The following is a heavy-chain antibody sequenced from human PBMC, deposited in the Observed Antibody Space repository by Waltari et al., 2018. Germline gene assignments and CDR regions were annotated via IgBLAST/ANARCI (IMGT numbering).Heavy chain of an antibody. CDR2: IKQDGSEK. V-gene: IGHV3-7*01. Sequence: EVQLVESGGGLAQPGGSLRLSGAASGLRFSTYGMTWVRQASGKGPEWVANIKQDGSEKYYMDSVKGRFTISRDNAKNSLYLQMNNLRVEDTAVYYCTRGGRDSSWYWRDWGQGTLVTVSS. D-gene: IGHD6-13*01. CDR1: GLRFSTYG. CDR3: TRGGRDSSWYWRD. J-gene: IGHJ4*02.